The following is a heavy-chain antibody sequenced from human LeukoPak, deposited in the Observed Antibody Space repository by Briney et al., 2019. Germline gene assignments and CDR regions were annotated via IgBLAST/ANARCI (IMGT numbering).Heavy chain of an antibody. V-gene: IGHV4-59*01. CDR2: IYYSGST. J-gene: IGHJ4*02. CDR1: GGSISSYY. Sequence: KPSETLSLTCTVSGGSISSYYWSWIRQPPGKGLEWIGYIYYSGSTNYNPSLKSRVTISVDTSKNQFSLELTSVTAADTAVYYCARGVPEYYDFWSGYFYYFDYWGQGTLVTVSS. CDR3: ARGVPEYYDFWSGYFYYFDY. D-gene: IGHD3-3*01.